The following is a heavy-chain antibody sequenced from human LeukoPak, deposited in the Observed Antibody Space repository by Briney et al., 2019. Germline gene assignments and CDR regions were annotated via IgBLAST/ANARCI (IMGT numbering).Heavy chain of an antibody. V-gene: IGHV1-46*01. CDR3: ARTAARRFDY. Sequence: ASVKVSCKASGYTFPSYFMHWVRQAPGQGLEWMGIINPTGGSTTYAQKFQGRVTTTRDTSTSTVYMELSSLRSDDTAVYYCARTAARRFDYWGQGTLVTVSS. CDR2: INPTGGST. D-gene: IGHD6-6*01. J-gene: IGHJ4*02. CDR1: GYTFPSYF.